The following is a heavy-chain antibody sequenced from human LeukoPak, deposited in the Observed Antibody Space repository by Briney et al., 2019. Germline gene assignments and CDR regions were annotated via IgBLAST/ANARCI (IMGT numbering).Heavy chain of an antibody. CDR2: IYNTGST. CDR1: GGSIINYY. CDR3: ARNFPPDGMDV. Sequence: SETLSLTCTVSGGSIINYYWSWIRQPPGRGLEWIGYIYNTGSTKYNPSLNSRVTISLDTSKNQFSLNLSSVTAADTAVYYCARNFPPDGMDVWGQGTTVIVSS. V-gene: IGHV4-59*01. J-gene: IGHJ6*02.